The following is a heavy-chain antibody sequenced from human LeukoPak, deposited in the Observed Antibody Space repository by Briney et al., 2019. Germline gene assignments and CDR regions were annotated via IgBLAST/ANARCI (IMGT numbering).Heavy chain of an antibody. J-gene: IGHJ4*02. CDR2: ISAYNGNT. V-gene: IGHV1-18*01. CDR1: GYTFTSYG. D-gene: IGHD5-12*01. CDR3: ARDTGSGYPGGPYYFDY. Sequence: ASVKVSCKASGYTFTSYGISWVRQAPGQGLEWMGWISAYNGNTNYAQKLQGRVTMTTDTSTSTAYMELRSLRSDDTAVYYCARDTGSGYPGGPYYFDYWGQGTLVTVSS.